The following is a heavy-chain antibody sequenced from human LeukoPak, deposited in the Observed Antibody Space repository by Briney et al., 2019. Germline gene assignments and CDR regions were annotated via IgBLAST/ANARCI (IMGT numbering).Heavy chain of an antibody. CDR1: GYIFTSYY. V-gene: IGHV1-46*01. J-gene: IGHJ4*02. D-gene: IGHD3-22*01. CDR3: ARDPPIQQDSSDSSGCYPRYYFDY. CDR2: INPSGGST. Sequence: ASVKVSCKASGYIFTSYYMHWVRQAPGQGLEWMGIINPSGGSTSYAQKFQGRVTMTRDTSTSTVYMELSSLRSEDTAVYYCARDPPIQQDSSDSSGCYPRYYFDYWGQGTLVTVSS.